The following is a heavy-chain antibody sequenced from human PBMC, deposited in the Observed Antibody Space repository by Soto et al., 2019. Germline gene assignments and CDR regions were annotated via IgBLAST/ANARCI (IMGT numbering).Heavy chain of an antibody. CDR3: AREGVSSSWYNYYGMDV. CDR2: IYHSGST. V-gene: IGHV4-39*07. D-gene: IGHD6-13*01. J-gene: IGHJ6*02. Sequence: SETLSLTCTVSGGSISSSSFYCGWIRQPPGKGLEWIGGIYHSGSTDYNPSLKSRVTISVDTSKNQFSLKLSSVTAADTAVYYCAREGVSSSWYNYYGMDVWGQGTTVT. CDR1: GGSISSSSFY.